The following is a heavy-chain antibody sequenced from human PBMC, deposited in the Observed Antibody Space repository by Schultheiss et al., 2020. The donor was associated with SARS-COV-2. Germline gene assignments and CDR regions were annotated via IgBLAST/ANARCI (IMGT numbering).Heavy chain of an antibody. J-gene: IGHJ3*02. Sequence: SETLSLTCAVYGGSFSGYYYSWIRQPPGKGLEWIGYIYYSGSTNYNPSLKSRVTISVDKSKNQFSLKLSSVTAADTAVYYCARWFRPGGGAFDIWGQGTMVTVSS. CDR1: GGSFSGYY. CDR3: ARWFRPGGGAFDI. CDR2: IYYSGST. D-gene: IGHD3-10*01. V-gene: IGHV4-59*12.